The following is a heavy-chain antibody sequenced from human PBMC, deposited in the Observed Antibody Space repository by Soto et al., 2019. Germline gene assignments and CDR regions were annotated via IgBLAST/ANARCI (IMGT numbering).Heavy chain of an antibody. Sequence: TSETLSLTCTVSSGSISTYYWSWIRQPPGKGLEWIGYIYYSGRTNYNPSLKSRVTISLDTSRNQFSLKLSSVTAADTAVYYCARYAGSSWFDYWGQGTLVTVSS. CDR3: ARYAGSSWFDY. D-gene: IGHD2-2*01. CDR2: IYYSGRT. V-gene: IGHV4-59*01. CDR1: SGSISTYY. J-gene: IGHJ4*02.